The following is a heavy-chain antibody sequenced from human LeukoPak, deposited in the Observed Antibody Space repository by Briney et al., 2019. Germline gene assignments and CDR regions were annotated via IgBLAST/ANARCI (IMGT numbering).Heavy chain of an antibody. V-gene: IGHV4-30-2*01. Sequence: SQTLSLTCAVSGGSISSGGYSWSWIRQPPGKGLEWIGYIYHSGSTYYNPSLKSRVTISVDRSKNQLSLKLSSVTAADTAVYYCARGITTPFDYWGQGTLVTVSS. D-gene: IGHD2-15*01. CDR3: ARGITTPFDY. CDR1: GGSISSGGYS. CDR2: IYHSGST. J-gene: IGHJ4*02.